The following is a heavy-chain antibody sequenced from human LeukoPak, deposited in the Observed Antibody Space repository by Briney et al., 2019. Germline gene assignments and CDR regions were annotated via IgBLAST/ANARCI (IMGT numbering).Heavy chain of an antibody. Sequence: PGGSLRLSCAASGFTFSSYEMNWVRQAPGKGLEWVSYISSSGSTINYADSVKGRFTISRDNANNSLYLQMNSLRAEDTAVYYCARGQLWKDYWGQGTLVTVSS. CDR2: ISSSGSTI. D-gene: IGHD5-18*01. V-gene: IGHV3-48*03. J-gene: IGHJ4*02. CDR1: GFTFSSYE. CDR3: ARGQLWKDY.